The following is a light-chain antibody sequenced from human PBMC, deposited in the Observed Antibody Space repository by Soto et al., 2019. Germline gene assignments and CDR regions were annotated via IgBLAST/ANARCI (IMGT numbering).Light chain of an antibody. CDR1: QSISSY. J-gene: IGKJ5*01. CDR3: QQSYSTPYT. V-gene: IGKV1-39*01. CDR2: AAS. Sequence: DIQMTQSPSSLSASVGDRVTITCRAGQSISSYLNWYQQKPGQAPKLLIYAASSLQSGVPSRFSGSGSGTDFTLTISSLQPEDFATYYCQQSYSTPYTFGQGTRLEI.